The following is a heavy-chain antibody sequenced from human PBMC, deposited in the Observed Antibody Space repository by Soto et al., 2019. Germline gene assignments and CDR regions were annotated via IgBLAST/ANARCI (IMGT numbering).Heavy chain of an antibody. CDR2: IKTKMDGGTT. CDR3: ATGVKTHLYX. CDR1: GLPPYNSR. J-gene: IGHJ4*02. V-gene: IGHV3-15*07. D-gene: IGHD3-16*02. Sequence: GGSLRISCVISGLPPYNSRVNWVRQAPGKGLEWVGHIKTKMDGGTTDYAAPVKGRFTISRDDSKNTVYLQMNSLRTEDTAMYYCATGVKTHLYXWGQGS.